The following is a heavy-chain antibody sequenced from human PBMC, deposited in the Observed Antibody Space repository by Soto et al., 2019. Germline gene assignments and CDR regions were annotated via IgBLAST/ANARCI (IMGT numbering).Heavy chain of an antibody. CDR2: ISGSGGST. J-gene: IGHJ4*02. Sequence: EVQLLESGGGLVQPGGSLRLSCAASGLTFSSYAMSWVRQAPGKGLEWVSAISGSGGSTYSADSVKGRFTISRDNSKNTLYLQMNSLRAEDTAVYYCAKEPGGDGSKEWAKIDYWGQGTLVTVSS. CDR3: AKEPGGDGSKEWAKIDY. D-gene: IGHD3-16*01. V-gene: IGHV3-23*01. CDR1: GLTFSSYA.